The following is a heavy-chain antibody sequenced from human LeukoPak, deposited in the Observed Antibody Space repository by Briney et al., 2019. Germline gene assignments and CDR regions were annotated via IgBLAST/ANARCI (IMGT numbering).Heavy chain of an antibody. CDR3: ARATSSTSSVLDYYYMDV. J-gene: IGHJ6*03. CDR2: IYYSGST. Sequence: SETLSLTCTVSGGSISSYYWSWIRQSPGKGLEWIGYIYYSGSTNYNPSLKSRVTISVDTSKNQFSLKLSSVTAADTAVYYCARATSSTSSVLDYYYMDVWGKGTTVTVSS. CDR1: GGSISSYY. D-gene: IGHD2-2*01. V-gene: IGHV4-59*01.